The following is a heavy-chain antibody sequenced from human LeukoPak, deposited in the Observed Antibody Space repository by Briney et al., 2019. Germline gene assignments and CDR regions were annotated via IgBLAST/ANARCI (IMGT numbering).Heavy chain of an antibody. D-gene: IGHD4-4*01. CDR3: AKDRGAVTTSRFGY. CDR1: GFTFDDYA. Sequence: GGSLRLSCAASGFTFDDYAMHWVRHAPGKGLEWVSGISWNSGSIGYADSVKGRFTISRDNAKNSLYLQMNSLRAEDTALYYCAKDRGAVTTSRFGYWGQGTLVTVSS. V-gene: IGHV3-9*01. CDR2: ISWNSGSI. J-gene: IGHJ4*02.